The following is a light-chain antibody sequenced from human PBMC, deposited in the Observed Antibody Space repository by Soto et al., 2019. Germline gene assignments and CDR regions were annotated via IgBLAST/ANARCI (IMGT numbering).Light chain of an antibody. J-gene: IGKJ5*01. Sequence: EIVLPQSPGTLSLSPGERATLSCRASQSISSTYLTWYHQRPGQAPRLLIFDASNRATGIPARFSGSGSGTEFTLTISSLQSEDFATYYCQQNYSIPITFGQGTRLEI. CDR3: QQNYSIPIT. CDR1: QSISSTY. V-gene: IGKV3D-7*01. CDR2: DAS.